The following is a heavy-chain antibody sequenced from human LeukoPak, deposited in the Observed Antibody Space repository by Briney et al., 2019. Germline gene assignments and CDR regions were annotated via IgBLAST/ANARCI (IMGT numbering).Heavy chain of an antibody. V-gene: IGHV3-23*01. J-gene: IGHJ4*02. Sequence: GGSLRLSCVASGFTFSSYAMSWVRQAAGKGLEWVSSTSSSGETTYFADSVKGRFTISRDNSRNTLYLQMNSLRAEDTAVYYCAKDRPNYYGTNGHYYRRDGDCWGQGTLVTVSS. CDR1: GFTFSSYA. CDR3: AKDRPNYYGTNGHYYRRDGDC. CDR2: TSSSGETT. D-gene: IGHD3-22*01.